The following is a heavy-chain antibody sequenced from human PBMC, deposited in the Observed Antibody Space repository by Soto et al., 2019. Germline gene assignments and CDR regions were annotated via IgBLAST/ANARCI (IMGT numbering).Heavy chain of an antibody. CDR3: AKDGGYAYYDSSGYYFAY. J-gene: IGHJ4*02. CDR1: GFTFSSYA. V-gene: IGHV3-23*01. CDR2: ISGSGGST. Sequence: AGGSLRLSCAASGFTFSSYAMSWVRQAPGKGLEWVSAISGSGGSTYYADSVKGRFTISRDNSKKTLYLQMNSLRAEDTAVYYSAKDGGYAYYDSSGYYFAYWGQGTLVTVSS. D-gene: IGHD3-22*01.